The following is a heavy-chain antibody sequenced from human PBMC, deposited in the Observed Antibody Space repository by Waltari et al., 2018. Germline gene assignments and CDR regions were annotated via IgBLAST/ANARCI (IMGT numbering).Heavy chain of an antibody. Sequence: EMQLLESGGGLVQPGGSMSLACAASGFPLSTYTMNWVRQAPGKGLGWVAVMTASGLMDYGDSVKGRFIISRDNSKNTLYLEMYRLRVEDTARYYCAKDEGARLAPTFGMDAWGQGTTVIVSS. J-gene: IGHJ6*02. CDR3: AKDEGARLAPTFGMDA. D-gene: IGHD6-6*01. CDR1: GFPLSTYT. CDR2: MTASGLM. V-gene: IGHV3-23*01.